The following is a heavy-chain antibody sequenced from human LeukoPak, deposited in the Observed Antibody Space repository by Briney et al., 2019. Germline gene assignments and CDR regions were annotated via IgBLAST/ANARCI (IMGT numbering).Heavy chain of an antibody. Sequence: GGSLRLSCAAFGFTFRTYEMNWVRQAPGKGLEWVSYISSTGTTIYYADSGKGRFTISRDNAKNSLYLQMNSLRAEDTAVYYCARGLRNRGLDFGYWGQGTLVTVSS. CDR1: GFTFRTYE. D-gene: IGHD7-27*01. V-gene: IGHV3-48*03. CDR3: ARGLRNRGLDFGY. CDR2: ISSTGTTI. J-gene: IGHJ4*02.